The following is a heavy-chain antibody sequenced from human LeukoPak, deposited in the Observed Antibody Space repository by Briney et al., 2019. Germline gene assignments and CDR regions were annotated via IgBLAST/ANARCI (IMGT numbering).Heavy chain of an antibody. CDR3: AKGEAANYYYYGMDV. Sequence: PGGSLRLSCAVSGFTFDDYAMHWVRQAPGKGLEWVSGISWNSGSIGYADSVKGRFTISRDNAKNSLYLQMNSLRAEDTALYYCAKGEAANYYYYGMDVWGQGTTVTVSS. CDR1: GFTFDDYA. D-gene: IGHD2-15*01. V-gene: IGHV3-9*01. CDR2: ISWNSGSI. J-gene: IGHJ6*02.